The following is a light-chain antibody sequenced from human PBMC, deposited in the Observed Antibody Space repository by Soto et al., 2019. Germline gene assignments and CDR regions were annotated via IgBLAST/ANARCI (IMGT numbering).Light chain of an antibody. J-gene: IGLJ2*01. CDR1: NIGSKS. Sequence: SYELTQPPSVSVAPGKTARITCGGNNIGSKSVHWYQQKPGQAPVLVIYYDSDRPSGIPERFSGSNSGNTATLTISRVEAGDEADYYCQVGDSSSDHVVFGGGTKLTV. V-gene: IGLV3-21*04. CDR3: QVGDSSSDHVV. CDR2: YDS.